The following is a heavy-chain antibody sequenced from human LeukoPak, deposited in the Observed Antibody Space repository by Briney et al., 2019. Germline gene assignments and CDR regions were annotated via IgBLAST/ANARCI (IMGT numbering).Heavy chain of an antibody. D-gene: IGHD6-13*01. CDR3: ARVAAAGYYFGY. J-gene: IGHJ4*02. Sequence: SEPLSLTCTVSGGSISSSSYYWGWIRQPPGKGLEWIGSIYYSGSTYYNPSLKSRVTISVDTSKNQFSLKLSSVTAADTAVYYCARVAAAGYYFGYWGQGTLVTVSS. CDR2: IYYSGST. V-gene: IGHV4-39*01. CDR1: GGSISSSSYY.